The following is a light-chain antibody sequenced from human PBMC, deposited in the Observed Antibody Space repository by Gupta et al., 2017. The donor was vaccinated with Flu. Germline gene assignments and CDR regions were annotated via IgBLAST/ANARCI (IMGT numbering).Light chain of an antibody. CDR3: QQYGSSSLT. CDR1: QSVSSSY. CDR2: GAS. J-gene: IGKJ4*01. V-gene: IGKV3-20*01. Sequence: GTLSLSPGERATLSCRASQSVSSSYLAGYQQKPGQAPRLLTYGASSRATGIPDRFSGSGSGTDFTLTISRLEPEDFAVYYCQQYGSSSLTFGGGTKVEIK.